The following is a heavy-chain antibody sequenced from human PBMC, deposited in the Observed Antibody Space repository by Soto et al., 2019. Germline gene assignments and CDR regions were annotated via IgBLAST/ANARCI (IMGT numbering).Heavy chain of an antibody. V-gene: IGHV3-23*01. D-gene: IGHD3-22*01. CDR3: AKDTPGSGWLSDY. CDR2: IGGSGGDT. Sequence: ETLSLSCAASGFTFSIYAMTWVRQAPGKGLEWVSTIGGSGGDTSYADFVRGQFTISRDNSRNTLYLQMNSLRAEDTAVYYCAKDTPGSGWLSDYWGQGTLVTV. J-gene: IGHJ4*02. CDR1: GFTFSIYA.